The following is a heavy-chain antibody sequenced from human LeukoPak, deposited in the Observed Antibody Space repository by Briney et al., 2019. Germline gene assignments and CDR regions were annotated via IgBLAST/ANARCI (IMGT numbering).Heavy chain of an antibody. CDR1: RYTFTSYY. CDR3: AISGNYFRPFGY. CDR2: INPSIGST. V-gene: IGHV1-46*01. Sequence: ASVKVSCKASRYTFTSYYIHWVRQAPGQGLEWMGIINPSIGSTIYSQKFQGRVTMTRDTSTSTVYMELSSLKSEDTAVFYCAISGNYFRPFGYWGQGTLVSVSS. J-gene: IGHJ4*02. D-gene: IGHD1-26*01.